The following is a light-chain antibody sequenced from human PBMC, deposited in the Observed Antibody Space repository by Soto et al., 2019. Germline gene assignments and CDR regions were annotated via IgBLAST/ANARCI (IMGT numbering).Light chain of an antibody. J-gene: IGKJ2*01. CDR2: GAS. V-gene: IGKV3-20*01. CDR3: QQYNNWPPMYT. Sequence: EIVLTQSPGTLSLSPGERATLSCRASQSVSSSYLAWYQQKPGQAPRLLIYGASSRATGIPDRFSGSGSGTDFTLTISSLQSEDFAVYYCQQYNNWPPMYTFGQGTKVDIK. CDR1: QSVSSSY.